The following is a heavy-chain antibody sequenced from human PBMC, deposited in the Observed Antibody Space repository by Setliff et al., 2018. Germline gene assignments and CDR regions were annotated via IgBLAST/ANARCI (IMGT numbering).Heavy chain of an antibody. Sequence: ASVKVSCKASGYSFSSNAFHWVRQAPGQTLEWMEWIHAGSSNTLYSQRFQDRITISRDTSATTVHMELSSLRSDDTAVYYCARMSTSGPHYDYWGQGTLVTVS. CDR2: IHAGSSNT. CDR3: ARMSTSGPHYDY. V-gene: IGHV1-3*01. J-gene: IGHJ4*02. CDR1: GYSFSSNA. D-gene: IGHD2-8*02.